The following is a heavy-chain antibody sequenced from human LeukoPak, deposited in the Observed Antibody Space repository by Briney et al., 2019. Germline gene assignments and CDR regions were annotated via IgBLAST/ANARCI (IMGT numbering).Heavy chain of an antibody. CDR2: ISSSSSYI. Sequence: PGRSLRLSCAASGFTFSSYSMNWVRQAPGKGLEWVSSISSSSSYIYYADSVKGRFTISSDNAENTLYLQMNSLRAEDTAVYYCARGYGSYADYWGQGTLVTVSS. CDR3: ARGYGSYADY. D-gene: IGHD1-26*01. CDR1: GFTFSSYS. V-gene: IGHV3-21*01. J-gene: IGHJ4*02.